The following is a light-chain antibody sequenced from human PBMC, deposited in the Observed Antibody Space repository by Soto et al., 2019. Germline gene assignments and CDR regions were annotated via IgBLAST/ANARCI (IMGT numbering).Light chain of an antibody. CDR1: RSNIGNNA. J-gene: IGLJ3*02. CDR3: ATWDDSLNARGV. CDR2: NNN. Sequence: QSVLTQPPSASGTPGQRVTISCSGSRSNIGNNAVSWYQQFPGTATKLLIYNNNQRPSGVPDRFSGSKSGTSASLAISVLQSEDEADYYCATWDDSLNARGVFGGGTKLTVL. V-gene: IGLV1-44*01.